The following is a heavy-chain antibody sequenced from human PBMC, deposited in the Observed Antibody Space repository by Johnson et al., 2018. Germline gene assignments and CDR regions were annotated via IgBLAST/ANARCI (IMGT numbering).Heavy chain of an antibody. Sequence: QVQLVQSGGGVVQPGRSLRLSCEASGFTFSSYGMHWVRQAPGKGLEWVAVIWYDGSNKYYADSVKGRFTISRDNSKTTLYLQMNSPRADDTAVYYCAKMGGDYVSYYYYYMDVWGRGTTVTVSS. CDR3: AKMGGDYVSYYYYYMDV. J-gene: IGHJ6*03. V-gene: IGHV3-33*06. CDR2: IWYDGSNK. D-gene: IGHD4-17*01. CDR1: GFTFSSYG.